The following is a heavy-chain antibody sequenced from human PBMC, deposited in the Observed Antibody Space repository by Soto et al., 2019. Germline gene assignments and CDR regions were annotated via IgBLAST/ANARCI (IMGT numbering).Heavy chain of an antibody. D-gene: IGHD6-6*01. CDR2: IFHSGIS. CDR3: ASRISARTYYFDY. CDR1: GGSITTVGYS. V-gene: IGHV4-30-2*01. Sequence: QLQLQESGSGLVKPSQTLSLTCAVSGGSITTVGYSWSWIRQPPGKGLEWIGYIFHSGISYSNPSLKGRVTMSVDGSKNRFSLRLSSVTAADTAVYYCASRISARTYYFDYWGQGTLVTVSS. J-gene: IGHJ4*02.